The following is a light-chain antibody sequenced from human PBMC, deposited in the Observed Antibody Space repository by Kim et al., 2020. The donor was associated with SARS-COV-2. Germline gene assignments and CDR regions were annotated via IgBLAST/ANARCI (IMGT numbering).Light chain of an antibody. CDR1: KLGDKY. Sequence: SYELTQPPSVSVSPGQTASITCSGDKLGDKYACWYQQKPGQSPVLVIYQDSKRPSGIPERFSGSNSGNTATLTISGTQAMDEADYYCQAWDSSTGKVFGGGTQRTVL. J-gene: IGLJ2*01. CDR2: QDS. V-gene: IGLV3-1*01. CDR3: QAWDSSTGKV.